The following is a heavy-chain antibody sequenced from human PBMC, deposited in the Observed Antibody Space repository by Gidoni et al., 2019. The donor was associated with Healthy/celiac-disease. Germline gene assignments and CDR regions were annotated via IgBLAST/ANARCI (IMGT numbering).Heavy chain of an antibody. CDR2: IRSKAYGGTT. J-gene: IGHJ4*02. D-gene: IGHD3-10*01. V-gene: IGHV3-49*05. Sequence: EVQLVESGGGLVKPGRSLRLSCTASGVTVGDYAMSWFRQAPGKGLAWVGFIRSKAYGGTTEYAASVKGRFTISRDDSKSIAYLQMNSLKTEDTAVYYCTRDLLTPDAFGETPPSRGFDYWGQGTLVTVSS. CDR3: TRDLLTPDAFGETPPSRGFDY. CDR1: GVTVGDYA.